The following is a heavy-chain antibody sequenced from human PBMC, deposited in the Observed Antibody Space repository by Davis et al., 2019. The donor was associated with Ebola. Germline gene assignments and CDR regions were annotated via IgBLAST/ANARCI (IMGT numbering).Heavy chain of an antibody. CDR2: ISGNGGTA. CDR1: GFTFSHQA. Sequence: GESLKISCAASGFTFSHQAMTWVRQAPGKGLEWVSRISGNGGTAYYADSAKGRFTISRDNSRNTLNLEMNGLRVEDTGVYYCARELQFGMDAWGQGTMVTVSS. D-gene: IGHD4-11*01. V-gene: IGHV3-23*01. CDR3: ARELQFGMDA. J-gene: IGHJ6*02.